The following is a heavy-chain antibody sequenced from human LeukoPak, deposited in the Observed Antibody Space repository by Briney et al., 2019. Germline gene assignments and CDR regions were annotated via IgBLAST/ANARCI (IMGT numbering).Heavy chain of an antibody. CDR1: GGSISSHY. Sequence: SETLSLTCTVSGGSISSHYWTWIRQPPGKGLEWIGYIYYTGSTNYNPSLQSRVTISVDTSKNQFSLKLSSVTAADTAEYYCARGQRVAATPSAEYFQHWGQGTLVTVSS. D-gene: IGHD2-15*01. CDR3: ARGQRVAATPSAEYFQH. V-gene: IGHV4-59*11. CDR2: IYYTGST. J-gene: IGHJ1*01.